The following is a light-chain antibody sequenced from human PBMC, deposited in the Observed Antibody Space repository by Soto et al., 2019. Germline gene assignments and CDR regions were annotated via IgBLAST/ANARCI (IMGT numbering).Light chain of an antibody. CDR2: SNT. V-gene: IGLV1-44*01. J-gene: IGLJ2*01. CDR1: SSNIGSHT. Sequence: LTQPPSASGTPGQTIAISCSGGSSNIGSHTVNWYQQLPGTAPRLLIYSNTQRPSGVPDRFSGSKSGTSASLAITGLQSEYEGDYYCAAWDDSLNGVVFGGGTKVTVL. CDR3: AAWDDSLNGVV.